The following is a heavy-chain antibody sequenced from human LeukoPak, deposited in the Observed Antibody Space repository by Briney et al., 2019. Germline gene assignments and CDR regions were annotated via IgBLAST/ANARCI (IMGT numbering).Heavy chain of an antibody. CDR1: GFTFSSYS. V-gene: IGHV3-21*01. CDR2: ISSSSYI. D-gene: IGHD3-3*01. Sequence: GGSLRLSCAASGFTFSSYSMNWVRQAPGKGLEWVSSISSSSYIYYADSVKGRFTISRDNAKNSLYLQMNSLRAEDTAVYYCARSLDFWSGYTDYWGQGTLVTVSS. CDR3: ARSLDFWSGYTDY. J-gene: IGHJ4*02.